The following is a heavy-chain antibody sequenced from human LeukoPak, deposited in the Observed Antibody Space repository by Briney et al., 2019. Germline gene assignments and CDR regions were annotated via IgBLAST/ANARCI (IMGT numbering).Heavy chain of an antibody. D-gene: IGHD3-22*01. CDR3: ARLYDRSAYGAFDI. CDR2: LYSDGTT. CDR1: RFTVSSNY. V-gene: IGHV3-66*02. Sequence: GGCLRLSCAASRFTVSSNYMGWVRQAPGKGLEWVSVLYSDGTTYYPDSVKGRFTISRDNSQNTLYLQLDSLRAEDTAVYYCARLYDRSAYGAFDIWGQGTMVTVSS. J-gene: IGHJ3*02.